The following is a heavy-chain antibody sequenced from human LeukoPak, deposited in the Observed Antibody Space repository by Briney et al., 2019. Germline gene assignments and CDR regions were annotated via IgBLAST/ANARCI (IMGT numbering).Heavy chain of an antibody. D-gene: IGHD3-9*01. CDR3: AKEWGWDILTGYLFDY. CDR2: ISGSGGST. CDR1: GFTVSSNY. V-gene: IGHV3-23*01. J-gene: IGHJ4*02. Sequence: PGGSLRLSCAASGFTVSSNYMSWVRQAPGKGLEWVSAISGSGGSTYYADSVKGRFTISRDNSKNTLYLQMNSLRAEDTAVYYCAKEWGWDILTGYLFDYWGQGTLVTVSS.